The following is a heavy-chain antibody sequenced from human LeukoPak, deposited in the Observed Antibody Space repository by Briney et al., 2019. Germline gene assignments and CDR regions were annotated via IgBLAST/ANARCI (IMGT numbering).Heavy chain of an antibody. J-gene: IGHJ4*02. CDR3: ARSHDSSGYEFGY. CDR2: INSDGSST. D-gene: IGHD3-22*01. CDR1: GFTFSSYW. V-gene: IGHV3-74*01. Sequence: GGSLRLSCAASGFTFSSYWVHWVRQAPGKGLVWVSRINSDGSSTSYADSVKGRFTISRDNAKNTLYLQMNSLRAEDTAVYYCARSHDSSGYEFGYWGQGTLVTVSS.